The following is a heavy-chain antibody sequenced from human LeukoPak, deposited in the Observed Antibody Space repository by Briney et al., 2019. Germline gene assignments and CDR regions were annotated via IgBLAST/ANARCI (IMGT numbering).Heavy chain of an antibody. V-gene: IGHV3-7*01. CDR2: IKQDGSEK. D-gene: IGHD5-12*01. CDR3: AKEAWLRAGRFDL. J-gene: IGHJ2*01. Sequence: GGSLRLSCVASGFTFSWNWMSWVRQAPGKGLEWVANIKQDGSEKNYLASVKGRATISRDNAKNSVYLQMNSLTVEDTAVYYCAKEAWLRAGRFDLWGRGTLVTVSS. CDR1: GFTFSWNW.